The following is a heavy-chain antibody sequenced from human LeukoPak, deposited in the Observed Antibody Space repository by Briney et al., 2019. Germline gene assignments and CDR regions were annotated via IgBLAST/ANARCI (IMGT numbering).Heavy chain of an antibody. D-gene: IGHD2-15*01. V-gene: IGHV3-48*04. CDR3: AKGVVAGRHAFDI. Sequence: GGSLRLSCTASGFRFGGYSIHWVRRAPGKGLEWLSYISVSGTIHADSVMGRVTVSRDNAKNSLFLQMNSLRAEDTAVYYCAKGVVAGRHAFDIWGQGTMVTVSS. CDR2: ISVSGT. CDR1: GFRFGGYS. J-gene: IGHJ3*02.